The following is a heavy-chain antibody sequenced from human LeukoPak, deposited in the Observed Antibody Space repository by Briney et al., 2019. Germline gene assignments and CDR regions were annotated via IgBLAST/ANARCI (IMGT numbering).Heavy chain of an antibody. J-gene: IGHJ4*02. CDR1: GFTFSSYG. D-gene: IGHD3-10*01. CDR3: GYSFYGPGSYHTPL. Sequence: GGSLRLSCTASGFTFSSYGMDCARQAPGKGLEWVAVISYDGSNKYYADSVKGRFTISRDNSKNRLYLQMNSLRAEDTAVYYCGYSFYGPGSYHTPLWGQGTLVTVSS. V-gene: IGHV3-30*03. CDR2: ISYDGSNK.